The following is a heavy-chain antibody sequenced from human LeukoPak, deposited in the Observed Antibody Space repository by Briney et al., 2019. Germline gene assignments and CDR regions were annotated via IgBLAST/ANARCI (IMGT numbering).Heavy chain of an antibody. CDR2: INPNSGGT. V-gene: IGHV1-2*06. J-gene: IGHJ5*02. CDR3: ARVLGYCSGGNCYWFDP. CDR1: GYTFTGYY. Sequence: ASVKVSCKASGYTFTGYYMHWVRQAPGQGLEWMGRINPNSGGTNYAQKFQGRVTMTRDTSISTAYMELNRLRSDDTAVYYCARVLGYCSGGNCYWFDPWGQGTLVTVSS. D-gene: IGHD2-15*01.